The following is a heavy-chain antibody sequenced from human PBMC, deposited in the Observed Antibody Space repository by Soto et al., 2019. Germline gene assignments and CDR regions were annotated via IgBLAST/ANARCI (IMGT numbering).Heavy chain of an antibody. J-gene: IGHJ4*02. V-gene: IGHV4-59*08. CDR1: GGSISSYY. CDR2: IYYSGST. CDR3: ARRYGSAIDF. Sequence: QVQLQESGPGLVKPSETLSLTCTVSGGSISSYYWSWIRQPPGKGLEWIGYIYYSGSTNYNPSLTSRVTISVDTPKNQFTLKLSTVTAADTDVYYCARRYGSAIDFWGQGTLVTVSS. D-gene: IGHD1-26*01.